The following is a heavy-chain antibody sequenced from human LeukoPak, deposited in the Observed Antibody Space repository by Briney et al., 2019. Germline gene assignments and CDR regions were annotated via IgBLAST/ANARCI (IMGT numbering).Heavy chain of an antibody. J-gene: IGHJ4*02. D-gene: IGHD3-22*01. V-gene: IGHV3-48*02. CDR2: ISSSSSAI. CDR3: ARDRGYYDRSGYPYFDY. CDR1: GFTFSSYS. Sequence: PGGSLRLSCAASGFTFSSYSMNWVRQAPGKGLEWVSYISSSSSAIYYADSVKGRFTISRDNAKNSLYLQMSSPRDEDTAVYYCARDRGYYDRSGYPYFDYWGQGTLVTVSS.